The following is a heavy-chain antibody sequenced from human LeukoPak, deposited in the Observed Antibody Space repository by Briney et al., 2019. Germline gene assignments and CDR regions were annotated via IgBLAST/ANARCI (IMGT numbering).Heavy chain of an antibody. V-gene: IGHV3-30*01. J-gene: IGHJ6*03. CDR1: GFTFSRHV. CDR2: ISYDGNNR. CDR3: ARGGIPTGPYYYFYYMDV. Sequence: GSSLRLSCAASGFTFSRHVMQWARQAPGKGLEWVAVISYDGNNRFYADSVKGRFTISRDNSRNTLYLQMNSLSGDDAAVYSCARGGIPTGPYYYFYYMDVWGKGTAVTVSS. D-gene: IGHD1-14*01.